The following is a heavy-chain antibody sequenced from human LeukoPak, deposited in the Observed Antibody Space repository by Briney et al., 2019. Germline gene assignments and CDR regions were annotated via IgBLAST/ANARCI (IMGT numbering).Heavy chain of an antibody. J-gene: IGHJ5*02. V-gene: IGHV3-74*03. CDR2: INTDGSIT. CDR3: ASLGTLVP. Sequence: GGSLRLSCAASGFTFSTYLMHWVRQAPGKGLVWVSRINTDGSITTYADSVKGRFTISRDSAKNTLYLQMNSLRDEDTAVYYCASLGTLVPWGQGTLVTVSS. CDR1: GFTFSTYL. D-gene: IGHD3-9*01.